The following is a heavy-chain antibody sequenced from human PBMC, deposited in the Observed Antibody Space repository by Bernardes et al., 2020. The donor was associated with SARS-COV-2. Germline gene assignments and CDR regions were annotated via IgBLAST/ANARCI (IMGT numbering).Heavy chain of an antibody. V-gene: IGHV3-74*01. D-gene: IGHD2-8*01. J-gene: IGHJ4*02. Sequence: VGSLILSCAASGISFRSQGMHWVRQAPGKGLEWVSRTAGDGGGTTYADSVKGRFTIFRDNAKNMLYLQMNSLGVEDTGVYFCAGTSITWCAYWAQGTLFSFS. CDR3: AGTSITWCAY. CDR1: GISFRSQG. CDR2: TAGDGGGT.